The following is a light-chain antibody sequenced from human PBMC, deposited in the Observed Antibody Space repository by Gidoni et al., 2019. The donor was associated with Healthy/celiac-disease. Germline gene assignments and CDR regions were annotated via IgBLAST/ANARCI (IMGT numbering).Light chain of an antibody. V-gene: IGLV3-21*02. J-gene: IGLJ2*01. CDR1: NIGSKS. Sequence: SSVLTQPPSASVAPGQTARTTCGGNNIGSKSVHWYQQKPGQAPVLVVYDDSDRPSGIPERFSGSNSGNTATLTISRVEAGDEADYYCQVWDSSSDHPGVFGGGTKLTVL. CDR2: DDS. CDR3: QVWDSSSDHPGV.